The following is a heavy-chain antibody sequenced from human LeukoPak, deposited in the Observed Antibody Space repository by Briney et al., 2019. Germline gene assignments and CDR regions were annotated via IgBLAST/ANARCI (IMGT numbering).Heavy chain of an antibody. CDR1: GYTFTSYD. J-gene: IGHJ5*02. CDR2: MNPNSGNT. V-gene: IGHV1-8*03. Sequence: ASVKVSCKASGYTFTSYDINWVRQATGQGLEWMGWMNPNSGNTGYAQKFQGRVTITRNTSISTAYMELSSLRSEDTAVYYCARAPRITMVRGVIYWFDPWGQGTLVSFSS. CDR3: ARAPRITMVRGVIYWFDP. D-gene: IGHD3-10*01.